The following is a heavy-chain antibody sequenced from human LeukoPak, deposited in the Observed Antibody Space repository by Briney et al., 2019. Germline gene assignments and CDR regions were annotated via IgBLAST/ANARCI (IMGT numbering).Heavy chain of an antibody. CDR1: GYTFTSYG. J-gene: IGHJ4*02. D-gene: IGHD6-13*01. CDR3: ARGLRIAAAVPDY. Sequence: RRASVTVSCKASGYTFTSYGISWVRQAPGQGLEWMGWINAGNGNTKYSQKFQGRVTITRDTSASTAYMELSSLRSEDTAVYYCARGLRIAAAVPDYWGQGTLVTVSS. V-gene: IGHV1-3*01. CDR2: INAGNGNT.